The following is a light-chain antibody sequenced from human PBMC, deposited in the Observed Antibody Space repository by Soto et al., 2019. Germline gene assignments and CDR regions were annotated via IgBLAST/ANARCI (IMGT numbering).Light chain of an antibody. J-gene: IGKJ1*01. CDR3: QQYSDWPRT. Sequence: ERVMTQSPATLSVSPGERATLSCRASQSVGTRLAWYQQKPGQAPRLLIYGASARAAGISPRFSGGGSGTEFTLTISILQSEDLAVYYCQQYSDWPRTFGQGTKVGIK. CDR1: QSVGTR. CDR2: GAS. V-gene: IGKV3D-15*01.